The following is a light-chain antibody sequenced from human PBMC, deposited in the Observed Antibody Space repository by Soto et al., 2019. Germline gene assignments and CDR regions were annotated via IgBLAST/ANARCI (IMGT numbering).Light chain of an antibody. CDR2: GDR. CDR1: SSDVGSSNL. J-gene: IGLJ1*01. Sequence: QSALTQPASVSGSPGQSLTISCTGTSSDVGSSNLVSWYQHLPGKAPQLIIYGDRQRPSGVSDRFSGSKSGNRASLTISGLQAEDEADYYCCSYAESSTPFVFGTGT. CDR3: CSYAESSTPFV. V-gene: IGLV2-23*01.